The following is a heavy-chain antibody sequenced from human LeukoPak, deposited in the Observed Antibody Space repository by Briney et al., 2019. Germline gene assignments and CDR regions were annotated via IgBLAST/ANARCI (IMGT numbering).Heavy chain of an antibody. CDR3: ARARLSFTRGIGANYFDY. Sequence: GGSLRLSCAASGFTFNNYIMNWVRQAPGKGLEWVANIKGDGSEKYYVDSVKGRFSISRDNAKNFLYLQVNSLRADDTAVYYCARARLSFTRGIGANYFDYWGQGTPVTVSS. V-gene: IGHV3-7*01. D-gene: IGHD2-15*01. J-gene: IGHJ4*02. CDR1: GFTFNNYI. CDR2: IKGDGSEK.